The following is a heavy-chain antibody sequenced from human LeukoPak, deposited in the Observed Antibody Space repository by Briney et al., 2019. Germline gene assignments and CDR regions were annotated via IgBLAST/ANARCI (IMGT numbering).Heavy chain of an antibody. CDR1: GFTVSSNY. V-gene: IGHV3-53*01. CDR3: ARSRWFGEFYPLPFDY. Sequence: GGSLRLSCAASGFTVSSNYMSWVRQAPGKGLEWVSVIYSGGSTYYADSVKGRFTISRDNSKNTLYPQMNSLRAEDTAVYYCARSRWFGEFYPLPFDYWGQGTLVTVSS. D-gene: IGHD3-10*01. CDR2: IYSGGST. J-gene: IGHJ4*02.